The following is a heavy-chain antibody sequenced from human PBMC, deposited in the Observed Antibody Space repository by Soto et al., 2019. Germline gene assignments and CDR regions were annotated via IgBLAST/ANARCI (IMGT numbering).Heavy chain of an antibody. CDR1: GYTFTSYA. CDR2: INAGNGNT. J-gene: IGHJ6*02. CDR3: ARLGDYGTYYYYGMDV. D-gene: IGHD4-17*01. V-gene: IGHV1-3*01. Sequence: ASVKVSCKASGYTFTSYAMHWVRQAPGQRLEWMGWINAGNGNTKYSQKFQGRVTITRDTSASTAYMELSSLRSEDTAVYYCARLGDYGTYYYYGMDVWGQGTTVTVSS.